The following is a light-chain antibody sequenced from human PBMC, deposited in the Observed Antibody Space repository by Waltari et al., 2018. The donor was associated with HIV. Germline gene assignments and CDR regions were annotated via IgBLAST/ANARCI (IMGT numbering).Light chain of an antibody. J-gene: IGKJ1*01. V-gene: IGKV3-20*01. Sequence: EIVLTQSPGTLSLSPGERATLSCRASQSVTSSYLAWYQQKPDQAPRLLIYGASKRATGIPDRFSGSGSGTDFTLTISRLEPEDFAVYYCQQYGSSALWTFGQGTKVEIK. CDR1: QSVTSSY. CDR2: GAS. CDR3: QQYGSSALWT.